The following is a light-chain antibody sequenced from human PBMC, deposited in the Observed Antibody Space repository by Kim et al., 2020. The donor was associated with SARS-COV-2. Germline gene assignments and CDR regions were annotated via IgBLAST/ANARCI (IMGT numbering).Light chain of an antibody. V-gene: IGLV2-14*03. J-gene: IGLJ2*01. CDR2: GVS. CDR1: RTDVGGSSY. Sequence: QATTISCAENRTDVGGSSYVYWYQQHPGNAPNLVIYGVSSRPSGVSNRFSASKSGNTASLTISGLQAEDEADYYCSSYTSSSTPGVFGGGTQLTVL. CDR3: SSYTSSSTPGV.